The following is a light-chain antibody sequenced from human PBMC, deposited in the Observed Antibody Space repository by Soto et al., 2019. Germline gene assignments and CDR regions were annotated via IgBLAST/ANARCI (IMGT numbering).Light chain of an antibody. CDR1: CSDVGGYNY. CDR2: EVT. Sequence: QSVLTQPASVSGSPGQSITISCTGTCSDVGGYNYVSWYQQHPAKAPKLMIYEVTWRPSGVSNRFSGSKSGNTASLTISGLQAEDEADYYCSSYTSSSTYVFGTGTKVTVL. J-gene: IGLJ1*01. V-gene: IGLV2-14*01. CDR3: SSYTSSSTYV.